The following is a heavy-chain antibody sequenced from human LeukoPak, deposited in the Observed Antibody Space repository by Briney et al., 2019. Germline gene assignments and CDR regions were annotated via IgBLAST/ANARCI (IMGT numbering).Heavy chain of an antibody. CDR2: ICYSGST. CDR1: GGSISSYY. CDR3: ARHVGSSSWQNFDY. V-gene: IGHV4-59*08. D-gene: IGHD6-13*01. Sequence: SETLSLTCTVSGGSISSYYWSWIRQPPGKGLEWIGYICYSGSTNYNPSLKSRVTISVDTSKNQFSLKLSSVTAADTAVYYCARHVGSSSWQNFDYWGQGTLVTVSS. J-gene: IGHJ4*02.